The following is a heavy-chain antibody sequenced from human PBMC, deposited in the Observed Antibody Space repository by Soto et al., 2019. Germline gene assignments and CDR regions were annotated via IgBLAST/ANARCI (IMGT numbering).Heavy chain of an antibody. CDR3: AHTHEYSSSYYFDY. Sequence: QITLKESGPTLVKPTQTLTLTCTFSGFSLSTSGVGVGWIRQPPGKALEWLALIYWDDDKRYSPSLKSRLTITKHTSKNQVVLTMTNMYPVDTATYYCAHTHEYSSSYYFDYWGQGTLVTVSS. CDR1: GFSLSTSGVG. V-gene: IGHV2-5*02. D-gene: IGHD6-6*01. J-gene: IGHJ4*02. CDR2: IYWDDDK.